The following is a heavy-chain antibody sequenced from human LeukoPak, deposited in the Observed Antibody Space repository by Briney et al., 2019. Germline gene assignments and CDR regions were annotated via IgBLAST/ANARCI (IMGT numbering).Heavy chain of an antibody. CDR2: IRGSDGST. V-gene: IGHV3-23*01. Sequence: GGTLRLSCAASGFTFSSYGMSWVRQAPGKGLEWVSVIRGSDGSTYYADSVKGRFTISRDISKNTLYLQMNSLRAEDTAVYYCASDIVVVVAASGSDYWGQGTLVTVSS. J-gene: IGHJ4*02. CDR3: ASDIVVVVAASGSDY. D-gene: IGHD2-15*01. CDR1: GFTFSSYG.